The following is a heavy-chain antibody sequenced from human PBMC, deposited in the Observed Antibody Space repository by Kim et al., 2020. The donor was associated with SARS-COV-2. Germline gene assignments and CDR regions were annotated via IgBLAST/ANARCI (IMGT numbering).Heavy chain of an antibody. J-gene: IGHJ6*02. V-gene: IGHV1-2*06. CDR3: ARPLLPLYYDFWSGDYYYYGMDV. Sequence: ASVKVSCKASGYTFTGYYMHWVRQAPGQGLEWMGRINPNSGGTNYAQKFQGRVTMTRDTSISTAYMELSRLRSDDTAVYYCARPLLPLYYDFWSGDYYYYGMDVWGQGTTVTVSS. CDR1: GYTFTGYY. D-gene: IGHD3-3*01. CDR2: INPNSGGT.